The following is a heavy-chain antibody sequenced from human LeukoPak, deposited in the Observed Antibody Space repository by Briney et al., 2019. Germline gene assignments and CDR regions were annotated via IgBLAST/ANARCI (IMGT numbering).Heavy chain of an antibody. CDR1: GFTFTSSA. CDR3: AADPYCSSTSCYEGFYYYYGMDV. J-gene: IGHJ6*02. Sequence: SVKVSCKASGFTFTSSAMQWVRQARGQRLEWIGWIFVGSGNTNYAQKFQERVTITRDISTRTAYMELSSLRSEDTAVYYCAADPYCSSTSCYEGFYYYYGMDVWGQGTTVTVSS. CDR2: IFVGSGNT. D-gene: IGHD2-2*01. V-gene: IGHV1-58*02.